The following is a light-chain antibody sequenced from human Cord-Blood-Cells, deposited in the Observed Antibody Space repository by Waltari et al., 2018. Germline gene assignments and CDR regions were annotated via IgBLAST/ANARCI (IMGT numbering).Light chain of an antibody. Sequence: QSALTQHASASGPPGQSITIPCTGTSRDVGSYNLVSWYQQHPGKAPKLMIYEVSKRPSGVSNRFSGSKSGNTASLTISGLQAEDEADYYCCSYAGSSTFYVFGTGTKVTVL. CDR3: CSYAGSSTFYV. J-gene: IGLJ1*01. CDR1: SRDVGSYNL. V-gene: IGLV2-23*02. CDR2: EVS.